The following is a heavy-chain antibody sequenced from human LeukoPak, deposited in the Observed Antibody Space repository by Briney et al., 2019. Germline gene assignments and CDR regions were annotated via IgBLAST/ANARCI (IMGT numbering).Heavy chain of an antibody. V-gene: IGHV4-4*02. CDR3: AAKGYYGSGSYHG. Sequence: SGTLSLTCAVSGGSISSSNWWSWVRQPPGKGLEWIGEIYHSGSTNYNPSLKSRVTISVDKSKNHFSLKLSSVTAADTAVYYCAAKGYYGSGSYHGWGQGTLVTGSS. J-gene: IGHJ4*02. D-gene: IGHD3-10*01. CDR1: GGSISSSNW. CDR2: IYHSGST.